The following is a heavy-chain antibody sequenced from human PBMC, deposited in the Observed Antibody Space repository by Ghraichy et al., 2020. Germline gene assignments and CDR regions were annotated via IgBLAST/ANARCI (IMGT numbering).Heavy chain of an antibody. CDR1: GFTFSSYS. CDR2: ISSSSSTI. V-gene: IGHV3-48*02. Sequence: GGSLRLSCAASGFTFSSYSMNWVRQAPGKGLEWVSYISSSSSTIYYADSVKGRFTISRDNAKNSLYLQMNSLRDEDTAVYYCARDRVVVTGGYYGMDVWGQGTTVTVSS. D-gene: IGHD2-21*02. J-gene: IGHJ6*02. CDR3: ARDRVVVTGGYYGMDV.